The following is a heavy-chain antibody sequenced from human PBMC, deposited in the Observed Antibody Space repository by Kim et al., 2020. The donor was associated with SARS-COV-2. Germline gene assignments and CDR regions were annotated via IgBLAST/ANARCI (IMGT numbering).Heavy chain of an antibody. D-gene: IGHD3-3*01. CDR1: GGSISSGGYY. CDR3: ARGTLEWLFHV. V-gene: IGHV4-31*03. Sequence: SETLSLTCTVSGGSISSGGYYWSWIRQHPGKGLEWIGYIYYSGSTYYNPSLKSRVTISVDTSKNQFSLKLSSVTAADTAVYYCARGTLEWLFHVWGKGTTVTVSS. CDR2: IYYSGST. J-gene: IGHJ6*04.